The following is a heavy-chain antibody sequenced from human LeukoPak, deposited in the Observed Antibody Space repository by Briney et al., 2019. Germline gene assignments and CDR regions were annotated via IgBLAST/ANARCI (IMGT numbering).Heavy chain of an antibody. J-gene: IGHJ4*02. CDR2: INRSGST. Sequence: PSETLSLTCAVYGGSFSGYYWSWIRQPPGKGLEWIGEINRSGSTNYNPSLKSRVTISVDTSKNQFSLKVSSVTAADTAVYYCARDCSSTSCYLDYWSQGTLVTVSS. CDR3: ARDCSSTSCYLDY. V-gene: IGHV4-34*01. D-gene: IGHD2-2*01. CDR1: GGSFSGYY.